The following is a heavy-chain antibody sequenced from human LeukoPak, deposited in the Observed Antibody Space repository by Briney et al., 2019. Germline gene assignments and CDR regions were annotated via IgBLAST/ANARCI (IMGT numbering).Heavy chain of an antibody. CDR1: GFTFSSCW. V-gene: IGHV3-74*01. CDR3: ARALIPHYFGSGSFDY. J-gene: IGHJ4*02. D-gene: IGHD3-10*01. Sequence: GGSLRLSCAASGFTFSSCWMHWVRQAPGKGLVWVSRINSDGSSTSYADSVKGRFTISRDNANNTLYLQMNSLRAEDTAVYYCARALIPHYFGSGSFDYWGQGTLVTVSS. CDR2: INSDGSST.